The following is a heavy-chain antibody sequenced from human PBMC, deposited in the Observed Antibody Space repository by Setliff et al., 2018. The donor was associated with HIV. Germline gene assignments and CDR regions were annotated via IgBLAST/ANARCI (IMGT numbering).Heavy chain of an antibody. J-gene: IGHJ1*01. V-gene: IGHV1-24*01. CDR1: GYTLTELS. CDR3: ATDPGYSSTWYSESFQH. Sequence: GASVKVSCKISGYTLTELSMHWVRQAPGQGLEWMGKFDPEAGETFYAQKFQGRLTITEDTSTDTAYLELSSLRSDDTAMYYCATDPGYSSTWYSESFQHWGQGTVVTVSS. D-gene: IGHD6-13*01. CDR2: FDPEAGET.